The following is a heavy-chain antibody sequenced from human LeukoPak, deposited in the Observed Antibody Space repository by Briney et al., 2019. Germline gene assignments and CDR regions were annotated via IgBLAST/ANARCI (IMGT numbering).Heavy chain of an antibody. CDR2: IHSGGTT. Sequence: SETLSLTCTVSGGSIGNDYLTWIRQPAGKGLEWIGRIHSGGTTNYNPSLVSRVTFSVDTSKNQASLTLTSVTAADTALYYCARDKSTGYTHGHYYYNMDVWGKGTTVTVSS. J-gene: IGHJ6*03. D-gene: IGHD5-12*01. CDR1: GGSIGNDY. CDR3: ARDKSTGYTHGHYYYNMDV. V-gene: IGHV4-4*07.